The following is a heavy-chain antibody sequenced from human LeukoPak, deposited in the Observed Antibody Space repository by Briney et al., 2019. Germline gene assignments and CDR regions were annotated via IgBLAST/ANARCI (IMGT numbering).Heavy chain of an antibody. CDR2: INHSGST. CDR3: ARGIRYYYDSSGYYDRFRY. Sequence: SETLSLTCTVSGGSISSSSYYWSWIRQPPGKGLEWIGEINHSGSTNYNPSLKSRVTISVDTSKNQFSLKLSSVTAADTAVYYCARGIRYYYDSSGYYDRFRYWGQGTLVTVSS. V-gene: IGHV4-39*07. CDR1: GGSISSSSYY. D-gene: IGHD3-22*01. J-gene: IGHJ4*02.